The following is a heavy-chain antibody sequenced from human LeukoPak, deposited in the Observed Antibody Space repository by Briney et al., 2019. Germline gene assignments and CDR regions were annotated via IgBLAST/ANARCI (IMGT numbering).Heavy chain of an antibody. CDR2: ISTYNGNT. Sequence: ASVKVSCKASGYTFTSYAFTWVRQAPGQGLEWMGWISTYNGNTNCAQNLQGRVTMTTDTSMNTAYMELTSLRSDDTAVYYCARDSGSYFLDYWGQGTLVTVSS. CDR3: ARDSGSYFLDY. V-gene: IGHV1-18*01. D-gene: IGHD1-26*01. CDR1: GYTFTSYA. J-gene: IGHJ4*02.